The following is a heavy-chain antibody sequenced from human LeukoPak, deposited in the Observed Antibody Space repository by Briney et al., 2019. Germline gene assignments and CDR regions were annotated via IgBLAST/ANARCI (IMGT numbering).Heavy chain of an antibody. V-gene: IGHV3-21*01. CDR1: GFTFSSYS. CDR3: ARDKGSSWSGGFDY. J-gene: IGHJ4*02. Sequence: GGSLRLSCAASGFTFSSYSMNWVRQAPEKGLEWVSSISSSSYIYCADSVKGRFTISRDNAKNSLYLQMNSLRAEDTAVYYCARDKGSSWSGGFDYWGQGTLVTVSS. D-gene: IGHD6-13*01. CDR2: ISSSSYI.